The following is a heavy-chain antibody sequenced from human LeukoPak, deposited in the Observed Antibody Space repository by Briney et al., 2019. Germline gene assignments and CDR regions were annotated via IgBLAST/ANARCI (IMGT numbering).Heavy chain of an antibody. CDR3: ARGSYCSGGSCYYFDY. Sequence: SETLSLTCTVSGGSISSGSCYWSWIRQPAGKGLEWIGRIYTSGSTNYNPSLKSRVTISVDTSKNQFSLKLSSVTAADTAVYYRARGSYCSGGSCYYFDYWGQGTLVTVSS. J-gene: IGHJ4*02. CDR2: IYTSGST. CDR1: GGSISSGSCY. D-gene: IGHD2-15*01. V-gene: IGHV4-61*02.